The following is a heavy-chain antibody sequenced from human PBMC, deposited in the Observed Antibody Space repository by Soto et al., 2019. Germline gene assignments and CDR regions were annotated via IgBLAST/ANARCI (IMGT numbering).Heavy chain of an antibody. D-gene: IGHD1-26*01. CDR2: IRDSGGLT. CDR1: GFTFSNHA. J-gene: IGHJ4*02. CDR3: AKRRGIGAAAKNFDF. V-gene: IGHV3-23*01. Sequence: GGSLRLSCAASGFTFSNHAMSWVRQAPGKGLEWVSGIRDSGGLTYYADSVKGRFSMSRDNSKNTLYLQMKTLRTEDTAVYFCAKRRGIGAAAKNFDFWGQGTLVTVSS.